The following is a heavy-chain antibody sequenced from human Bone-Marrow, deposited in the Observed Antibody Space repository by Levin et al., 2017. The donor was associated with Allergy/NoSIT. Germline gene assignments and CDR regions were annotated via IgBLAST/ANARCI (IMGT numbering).Heavy chain of an antibody. D-gene: IGHD3-16*01. CDR1: GGSFSGYY. Sequence: SETLSLTCAVYGGSFSGYYWSWIRQPPGKGLEWIGEINHSGSTNYNPSFKSRVTISVDTSKNQFSLKLSSVTAADTAVYYCARGFPVWGSYNYYYYGMDVWGQGTTVTVSS. CDR3: ARGFPVWGSYNYYYYGMDV. J-gene: IGHJ6*02. V-gene: IGHV4-34*01. CDR2: INHSGST.